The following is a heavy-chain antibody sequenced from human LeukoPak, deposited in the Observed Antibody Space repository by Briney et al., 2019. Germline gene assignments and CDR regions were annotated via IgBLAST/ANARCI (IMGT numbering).Heavy chain of an antibody. J-gene: IGHJ5*02. CDR1: GGSISSGGYY. CDR3: ARLAVGSSTSGNWFDP. D-gene: IGHD2-2*01. V-gene: IGHV4-31*03. CDR2: IYYSGST. Sequence: PSQTLSLTCTVSGGSISSGGYYWSWIRQHPGKGLEWIGYIYYSGSTYYSPSLKSRVTISVDTSKNQFSLKLSSVTAADTAVYYCARLAVGSSTSGNWFDPWGQGTLVTVSS.